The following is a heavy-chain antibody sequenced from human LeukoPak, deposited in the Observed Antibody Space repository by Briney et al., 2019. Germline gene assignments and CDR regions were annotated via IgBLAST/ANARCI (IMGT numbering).Heavy chain of an antibody. CDR2: IIPILGIA. CDR1: GYPFSSYG. J-gene: IGHJ5*02. V-gene: IGHV1-69*04. CDR3: ARGHELLFEPFDL. Sequence: ASVKVSCTASGYPFSSYGISWVRQAPGQGLEWMGRIIPILGIANYAQKFQGRVTITADESTTTAYMELSSLRSEDTAVYYCARGHELLFEPFDLWGQGTLVTVSS. D-gene: IGHD2-15*01.